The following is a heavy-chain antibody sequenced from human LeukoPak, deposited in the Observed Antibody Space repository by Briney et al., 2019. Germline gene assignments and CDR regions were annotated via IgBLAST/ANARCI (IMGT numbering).Heavy chain of an antibody. CDR2: IYHSGST. CDR1: GGSISSGYY. CDR3: ASSGSGYPFDAFDI. D-gene: IGHD3-22*01. V-gene: IGHV4-38-2*02. Sequence: IPSETLSLTCTVSGGSISSGYYWGWIRQPPGKGLEWIGSIYHSGSTYYNPSLKSRVTISVDTSKNQFSLKLSSVTAADTAVYYCASSGSGYPFDAFDIWGQGTMVTVSS. J-gene: IGHJ3*02.